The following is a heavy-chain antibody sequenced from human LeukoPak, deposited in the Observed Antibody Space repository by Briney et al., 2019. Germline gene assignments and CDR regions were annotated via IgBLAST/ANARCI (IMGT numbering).Heavy chain of an antibody. CDR2: IDWDDDK. Sequence: SGPTLVNPTQTLTLTCTFSGFSLSTSKMCVNWIRQPPGKAPEWLARIDWDDDKYYSTSLKTRLTISKDTSKNQVVLTMTNMDPVDTATYYCARILAGPDYFDYWGQGTLVTVSS. V-gene: IGHV2-70*11. CDR3: ARILAGPDYFDY. J-gene: IGHJ4*02. CDR1: GFSLSTSKMC.